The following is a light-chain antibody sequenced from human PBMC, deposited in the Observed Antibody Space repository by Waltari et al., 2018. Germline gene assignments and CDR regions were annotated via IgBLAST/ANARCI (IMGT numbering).Light chain of an antibody. Sequence: DIQMTQSPFSLSGSVGDRVIITCQASQDISKNLNWFQQKPGKAPRLLIYDASNLHTGVPSRFSGGASGTEYTLAISGLQPEDIATYYCQQYATLPLTFGGGTKVEIK. CDR3: QQYATLPLT. CDR1: QDISKN. J-gene: IGKJ4*01. V-gene: IGKV1-33*01. CDR2: DAS.